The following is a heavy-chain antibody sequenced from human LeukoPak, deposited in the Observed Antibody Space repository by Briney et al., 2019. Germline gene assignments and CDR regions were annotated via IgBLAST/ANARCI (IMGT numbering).Heavy chain of an antibody. CDR3: ARGVVVPAAALDY. CDR2: INPNSGGT. Sequence: ASVKVSCKASGYTFTGYYMHWVRQAPGQGLEWMGWINPNSGGTNYAQKFQGRVTMTRDTSISTAYMELRSLRSDDTAVYYCARGVVVPAAALDYWGQGTLVTVSS. CDR1: GYTFTGYY. V-gene: IGHV1-2*02. D-gene: IGHD2-2*01. J-gene: IGHJ4*02.